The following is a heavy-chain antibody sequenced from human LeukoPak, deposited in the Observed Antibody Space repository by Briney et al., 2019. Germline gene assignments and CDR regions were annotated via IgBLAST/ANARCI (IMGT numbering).Heavy chain of an antibody. CDR2: IYWDDDK. CDR3: AHSLALGYDFGTLDY. Sequence: ASGPTLVKPTQPLTLTSTFSGFSLSTSGVGVRWIRQPPGKALEWLALIYWDDDKRYSPSLKSRLTITKDTSKNQVVLTMTNMDPVDTATHYCAHSLALGYDFGTLDYWGQGTLVTVSS. V-gene: IGHV2-5*02. D-gene: IGHD5-12*01. CDR1: GFSLSTSGVG. J-gene: IGHJ4*02.